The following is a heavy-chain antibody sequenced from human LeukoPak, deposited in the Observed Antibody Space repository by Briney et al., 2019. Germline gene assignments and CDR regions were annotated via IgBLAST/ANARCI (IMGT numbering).Heavy chain of an antibody. J-gene: IGHJ6*03. D-gene: IGHD6-13*01. CDR2: IYHAGGT. CDR3: ARVGSSWYHYYYYYMDV. CDR1: GGSISSDNW. Sequence: SGTLSLTCAVSGGSISSDNWWGWVRQTPGKGLEWIAEIYHAGGTNYNASLKSRVTISVDTSKNQFSLKLSSVTAADTAVYYCARVGSSWYHYYYYYMDVWGKGTTVTVSS. V-gene: IGHV4-4*02.